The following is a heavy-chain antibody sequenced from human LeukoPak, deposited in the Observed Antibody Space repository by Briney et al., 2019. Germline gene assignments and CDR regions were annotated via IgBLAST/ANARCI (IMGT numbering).Heavy chain of an antibody. D-gene: IGHD4-23*01. V-gene: IGHV1-2*02. Sequence: GASMKPSCEASGFTFTGYYIHWVRQAPGQGLEWMGWVNPNSGGTKYAQMFQGRVTMTRDTSINTAYMEMSGLRSDDTAVYYCARDSYGGNWSLGYWGQGTLVTVSS. J-gene: IGHJ4*02. CDR1: GFTFTGYY. CDR3: ARDSYGGNWSLGY. CDR2: VNPNSGGT.